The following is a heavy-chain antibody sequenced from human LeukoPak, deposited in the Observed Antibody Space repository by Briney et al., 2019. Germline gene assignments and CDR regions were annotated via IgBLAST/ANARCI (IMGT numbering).Heavy chain of an antibody. CDR3: AREWLVRGTLDY. Sequence: GGSLRLSCAASGFTFSSYSMNWVRQAPGKGLEWVSSISSSSSYIYYADSVKGRFTISRDNAKNSLYLQMNSLRAEDTAVYYCAREWLVRGTLDYWGQGTLVTVSS. V-gene: IGHV3-21*01. CDR2: ISSSSSYI. D-gene: IGHD3-10*01. J-gene: IGHJ4*02. CDR1: GFTFSSYS.